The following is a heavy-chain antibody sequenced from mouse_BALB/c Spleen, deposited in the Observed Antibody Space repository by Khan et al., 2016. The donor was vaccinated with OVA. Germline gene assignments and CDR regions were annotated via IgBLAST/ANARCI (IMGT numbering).Heavy chain of an antibody. CDR1: GYTFTDFT. V-gene: IGHV1S137*01. CDR3: ERRGGGKRFAY. J-gene: IGHJ3*01. CDR2: ISTYYGDA. Sequence: QVQLQQSGAELVRPGVSVKISCKGSGYTFTDFTLHWVKQSHAMSLEWIGVISTYYGDATYNQRFKDKATMTVDKSSSTAYMELARLTSEDSAIYAGERRGGGKRFAYWGQGTLVTVSA.